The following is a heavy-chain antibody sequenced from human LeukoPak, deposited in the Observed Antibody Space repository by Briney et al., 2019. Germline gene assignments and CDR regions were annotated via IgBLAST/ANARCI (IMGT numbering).Heavy chain of an antibody. D-gene: IGHD2-2*03. CDR2: ISSSGSTK. CDR1: GFTFSDYY. V-gene: IGHV3-11*04. J-gene: IGHJ4*02. CDR3: ARQGENGYYFDY. Sequence: GGSLRLSCAASGFTFSDYYVSWIRQAPGKGLEWVSYISSSGSTKYYADSVQGRFTISRDNVKNSVYLQMNFLRADDTALYYCARQGENGYYFDYWGQGTLVTVSS.